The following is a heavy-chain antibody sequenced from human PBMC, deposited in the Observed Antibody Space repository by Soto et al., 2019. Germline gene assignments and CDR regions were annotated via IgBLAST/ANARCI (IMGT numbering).Heavy chain of an antibody. CDR3: AKVRIAVAATYYFDY. D-gene: IGHD6-19*01. CDR2: ISGSGGST. V-gene: IGHV3-23*01. Sequence: AGSLRLSCAASGFTFSSYAMSWVRQAPGKGLERVSAISGSGGSTYYADSVKGRFTISRDNSKNTLYLQMNSLRAEDTAVYYCAKVRIAVAATYYFDYWGQGTLVTVSS. J-gene: IGHJ4*02. CDR1: GFTFSSYA.